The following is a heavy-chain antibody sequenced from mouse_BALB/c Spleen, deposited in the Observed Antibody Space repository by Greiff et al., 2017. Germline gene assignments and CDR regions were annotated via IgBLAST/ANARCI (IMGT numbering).Heavy chain of an antibody. V-gene: IGHV14-4*02. CDR1: GFNIKDYY. CDR3: NAKGYGNYRYYFDY. Sequence: EVQLQQSGAELVRSGASVKLSCTASGFNIKDYYMHWVKQRPEQGLEWIGWIDPENGDTEYAPKFQGKATMTADTSSNTAYLQLSSLTSEDTAVYYCNAKGYGNYRYYFDYWGQGTTLTVSS. D-gene: IGHD2-1*01. CDR2: IDPENGDT. J-gene: IGHJ2*01.